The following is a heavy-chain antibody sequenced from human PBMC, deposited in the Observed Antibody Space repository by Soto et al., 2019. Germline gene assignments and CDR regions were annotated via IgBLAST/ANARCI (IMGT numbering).Heavy chain of an antibody. V-gene: IGHV4-59*07. CDR1: GGSISSYY. D-gene: IGHD7-27*01. CDR3: ARLTGGDAFDI. J-gene: IGHJ3*02. Sequence: PSDTLSLTCTVSGGSISSYYWSWIRQPPGKGLEWIGYIYYSGSTNYNPSLKSRVTISVDTSKNQFSLKLSSVTAADTAVYYCARLTGGDAFDIWGQGTMVTVSS. CDR2: IYYSGST.